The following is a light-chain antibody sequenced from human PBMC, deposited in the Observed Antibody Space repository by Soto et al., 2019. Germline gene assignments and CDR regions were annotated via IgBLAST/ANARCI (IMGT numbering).Light chain of an antibody. Sequence: DIVMTQYPATLSVAPGERVTFSCRASQGVSRKLAWYQHKPGQAPRLLISGASTGATGIPARFSGSGSGTEFTLTISSLQSEDCAIYYCPQYHTWPITFGGGTKVEIK. CDR3: PQYHTWPIT. CDR1: QGVSRK. J-gene: IGKJ4*01. V-gene: IGKV3-15*01. CDR2: GAS.